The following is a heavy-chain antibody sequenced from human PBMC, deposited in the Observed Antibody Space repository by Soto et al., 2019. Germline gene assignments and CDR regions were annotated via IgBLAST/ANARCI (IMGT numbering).Heavy chain of an antibody. V-gene: IGHV1-69*12. CDR1: GGTFGNSA. Sequence: QVQLVQSGAEVKKPGSSVTVSCKASGGTFGNSAISWVRHAPGQGLEWMGGFIPIFPTPDYAQKFQGRVTTTADESTTSTYMELTSLKPEDTAVEYFARDKYRQQLGGNYDYGIVVWGLGTTVTVSS. J-gene: IGHJ6*02. CDR2: FIPIFPTP. CDR3: ARDKYRQQLGGNYDYGIVV. D-gene: IGHD3-16*02.